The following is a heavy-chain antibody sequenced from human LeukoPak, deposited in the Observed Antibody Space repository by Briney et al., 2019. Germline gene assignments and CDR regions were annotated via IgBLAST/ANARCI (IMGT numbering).Heavy chain of an antibody. CDR2: ISGSGGST. J-gene: IGHJ4*02. Sequence: GGSLRLSCAASGFTFSSYAMSRVRQAPGKGLEWVSAISGSGGSTYYADSVKGRFTISRDNSKNTLYLQMNSLRAEDTAVYYCAKRAALDIVPMVYDGYFDYWGQGTLVTVSS. V-gene: IGHV3-23*01. D-gene: IGHD2-8*01. CDR1: GFTFSSYA. CDR3: AKRAALDIVPMVYDGYFDY.